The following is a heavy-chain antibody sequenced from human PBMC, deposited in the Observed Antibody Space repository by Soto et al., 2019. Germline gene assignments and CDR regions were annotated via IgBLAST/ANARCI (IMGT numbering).Heavy chain of an antibody. CDR2: INVGNGNT. V-gene: IGHV1-3*01. J-gene: IGHJ4*02. CDR1: GYTFTSYA. D-gene: IGHD2-15*01. CDR3: ARDKVGGSAYDY. Sequence: ASVKVSCKASGYTFTSYAIHWVRQAPGQRLEWMAWINVGNGNTAYSQKFQGRVTITRDTSASTAYMELSSLRSEDTAVYYCARDKVGGSAYDYWGQGTLVTVPQ.